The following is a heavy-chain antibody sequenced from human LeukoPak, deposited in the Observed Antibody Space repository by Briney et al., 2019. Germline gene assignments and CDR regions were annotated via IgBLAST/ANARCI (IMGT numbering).Heavy chain of an antibody. CDR1: GYTFTSYG. CDR3: ARDREAAAGAPHLFDY. D-gene: IGHD6-13*01. CDR2: ISAYNGNT. Sequence: ASVKVSCKASGYTFTSYGISWVRQAPGQGLEWMGWISAYNGNTNYAQKLQGRVTMATDTSTSTAYMELRGLRSDDTAVYYCARDREAAAGAPHLFDYWGQGTLVTVSS. J-gene: IGHJ4*02. V-gene: IGHV1-18*01.